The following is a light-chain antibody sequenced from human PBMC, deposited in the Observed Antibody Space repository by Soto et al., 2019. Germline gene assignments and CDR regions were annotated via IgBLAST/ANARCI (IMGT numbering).Light chain of an antibody. CDR2: EVS. J-gene: IGLJ1*01. V-gene: IGLV2-14*01. CDR3: SSYTSSTTLYV. Sequence: QAALTQPASVSGSPGQSITISCTGTSSDVGGYNYVSWYQQHPGKAPKLMIYEVSNRPSGVSNRFSGSKSGNTDSLTISGLQAEDEADYYCSSYTSSTTLYVFGNGTQLTV. CDR1: SSDVGGYNY.